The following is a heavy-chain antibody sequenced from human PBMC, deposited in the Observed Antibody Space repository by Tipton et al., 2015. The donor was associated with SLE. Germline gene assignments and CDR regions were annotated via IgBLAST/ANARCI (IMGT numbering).Heavy chain of an antibody. V-gene: IGHV3-23*01. J-gene: IGHJ6*03. CDR3: AREDYYSDYYMDV. D-gene: IGHD3-10*01. Sequence: SLRLSCAASGFTFSTYAISWVRQAPGKGLEWVSTIVIINDGSTFYADSVKGRFTISRDNSKNTLYLQMKSLGADDTAVYYCAREDYYSDYYMDVWGKGTTVTVSS. CDR2: IVIINDGST. CDR1: GFTFSTYA.